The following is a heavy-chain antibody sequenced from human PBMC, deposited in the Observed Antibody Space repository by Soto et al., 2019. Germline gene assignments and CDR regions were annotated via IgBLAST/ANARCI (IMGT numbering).Heavy chain of an antibody. D-gene: IGHD2-15*01. J-gene: IGHJ4*02. Sequence: PGGSLGLSCAASGFTFSSYGMHWVRQAPGKGLEWVAVIWYDGSTSFVDSVKGRFSISRDNSKNTLYLHMNSLRAEDTARYYCAKEIVAAAYAETSPFDFWGQGIVVTVSS. CDR2: IWYDGST. CDR3: AKEIVAAAYAETSPFDF. CDR1: GFTFSSYG. V-gene: IGHV3-33*06.